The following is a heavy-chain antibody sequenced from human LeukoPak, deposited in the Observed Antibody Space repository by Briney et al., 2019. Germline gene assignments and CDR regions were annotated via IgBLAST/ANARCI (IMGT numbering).Heavy chain of an antibody. CDR1: GGTFSSYA. Sequence: GASVKVSCKASGGTFSSYASSWVRQAPGQGLEWMGRIIPIFGIANYAQKFQGRVTITADKSTSTAYMEVSSLRSEDTAVYYCARGRFRTDSSDAFDIWGQGTMVTVSS. D-gene: IGHD3-22*01. V-gene: IGHV1-69*17. CDR3: ARGRFRTDSSDAFDI. CDR2: IIPIFGIA. J-gene: IGHJ3*02.